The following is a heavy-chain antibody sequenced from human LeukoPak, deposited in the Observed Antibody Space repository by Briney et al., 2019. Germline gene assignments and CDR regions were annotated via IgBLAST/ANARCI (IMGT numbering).Heavy chain of an antibody. CDR1: GYTFTGYY. CDR3: AREPYDFWSGYYNHYYFDY. D-gene: IGHD3-3*01. CDR2: INPNGGGT. V-gene: IGHV1-2*06. J-gene: IGHJ4*02. Sequence: ASVKVSCKASGYTFTGYYMHWVRQAPGQGLEWMGRINPNGGGTNYAQKFQGRVTMTRDTFISTAYMELSRLRSDDTAVYYCAREPYDFWSGYYNHYYFDYWGQGTLVTVSS.